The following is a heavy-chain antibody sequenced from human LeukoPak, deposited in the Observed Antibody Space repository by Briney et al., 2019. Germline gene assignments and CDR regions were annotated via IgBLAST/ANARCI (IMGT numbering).Heavy chain of an antibody. CDR2: IYTSGST. CDR1: GGSISSYY. Sequence: KPSGTLSLTCTVSGGSISSYYWSWIRQPAGKGLEWIGRIYTSGSTNYNPSLKSRVTISLDTSKNQFSLKLSSVTAADTAVYYCAGHHPRNTVDFWGQGTLVTVSS. V-gene: IGHV4-4*07. D-gene: IGHD2/OR15-2a*01. J-gene: IGHJ4*02. CDR3: AGHHPRNTVDF.